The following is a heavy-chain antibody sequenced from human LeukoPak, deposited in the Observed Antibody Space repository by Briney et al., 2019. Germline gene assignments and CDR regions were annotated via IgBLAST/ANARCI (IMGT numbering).Heavy chain of an antibody. D-gene: IGHD5-24*01. CDR1: GFTFCIDS. CDR2: ISSSSSYI. J-gene: IGHJ3*02. Sequence: GGSLRLSCAASGFTFCIDSMNWVRQAPGKRLEWVSSISSSSSYIYYADSVKGRFTISRDNDKKSLYLQINSLRAEKTAVYYCARDSSKRLGAFDIWGQGTMVTVSS. CDR3: ARDSSKRLGAFDI. V-gene: IGHV3-21*01.